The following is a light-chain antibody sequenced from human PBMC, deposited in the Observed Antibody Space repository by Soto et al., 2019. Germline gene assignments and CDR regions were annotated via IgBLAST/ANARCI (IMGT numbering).Light chain of an antibody. V-gene: IGKV2-30*01. Sequence: DVVMTQSPLSLPVTLGQPASISCRSSQSLVTSDGNTYLNWFQQRPGQSPRRLIYKVSNRDSGVPDRYSRSESVNDFTLKISRVEAEDVGVYYCMQGTHWPYTFGEGTKLEIK. CDR1: QSLVTSDGNTY. J-gene: IGKJ2*01. CDR3: MQGTHWPYT. CDR2: KVS.